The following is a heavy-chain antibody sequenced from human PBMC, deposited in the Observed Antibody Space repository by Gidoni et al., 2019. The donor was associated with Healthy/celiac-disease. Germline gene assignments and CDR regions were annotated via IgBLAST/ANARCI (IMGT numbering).Heavy chain of an antibody. J-gene: IGHJ6*03. V-gene: IGHV1-69*04. CDR2: IIPILGIA. CDR3: ARDLILELSYYYYYMDV. Sequence: QVQLVQSGAEVKKPGSSVKVSCKASGGTFSSYSISWVRQAPGQGLEWMGRIIPILGIANYAQKFQGRVTITADKSTSTAYMELSSLRSEDTAVYYCARDLILELSYYYYYMDVWGKGTTVTVSS. CDR1: GGTFSSYS. D-gene: IGHD1-7*01.